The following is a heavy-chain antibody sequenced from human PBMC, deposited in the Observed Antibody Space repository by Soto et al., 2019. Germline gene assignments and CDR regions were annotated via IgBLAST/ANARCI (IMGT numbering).Heavy chain of an antibody. J-gene: IGHJ5*02. V-gene: IGHV4-31*03. CDR2: ITYNGRT. Sequence: QVHLQESGPGLVKPSQTLSLTCSVNGDSINSDSVYWSWIRQSPGKALEYIGYITYNGRTFYNPSLKSRVTMSVDTPKNQFALEVRSVTAAETAVYYCARERQVGTSSGRFDPWGQGTLVTVST. CDR1: GDSINSDSVY. CDR3: ARERQVGTSSGRFDP.